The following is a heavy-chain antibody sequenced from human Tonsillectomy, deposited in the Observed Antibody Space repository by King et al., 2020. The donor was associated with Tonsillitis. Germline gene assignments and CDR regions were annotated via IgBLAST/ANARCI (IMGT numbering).Heavy chain of an antibody. D-gene: IGHD2-2*02. CDR1: GYSFTSYW. CDR3: ARPPQGYCSSTSCYTDY. V-gene: IGHV5-51*01. Sequence: QLVQSGAEVKKPGESLKISCKGSGYSFTSYWIGWVRQMPGKGLEWMGIIYPGDSDTRYSPSFQGQATISADKSISTAYLQWSSLKASDTAMYYCARPPQGYCSSTSCYTDYWGQGTLVTVSS. CDR2: IYPGDSDT. J-gene: IGHJ4*02.